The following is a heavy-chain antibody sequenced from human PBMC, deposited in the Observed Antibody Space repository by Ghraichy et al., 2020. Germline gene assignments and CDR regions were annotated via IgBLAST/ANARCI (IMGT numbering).Heavy chain of an antibody. V-gene: IGHV3-7*01. CDR1: GFAYSSYW. J-gene: IGHJ4*02. CDR2: IKYDGSAE. CDR3: ARGWGRFDY. Sequence: GGSLRLSCAASGFAYSSYWMNWVRQAPGKGLEWVAYIKYDGSAEYYVDSVKGRFAISRDNTKNSLFLQMNSLRAEDTAVYYCARGWGRFDYWGQGTLVTVSS. D-gene: IGHD2-21*02.